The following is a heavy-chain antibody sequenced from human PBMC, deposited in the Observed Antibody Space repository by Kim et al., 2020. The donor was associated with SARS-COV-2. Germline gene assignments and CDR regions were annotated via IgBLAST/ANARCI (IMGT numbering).Heavy chain of an antibody. CDR2: IRYSGST. D-gene: IGHD1-26*01. CDR3: ARGTIVGVNWGGDFDH. V-gene: IGHV4-59*11. CDR1: GVSIGKHF. J-gene: IGHJ4*02. Sequence: SETLSLTCTVSGVSIGKHFWTWFRQPPGKGLEWIGYIRYSGSTNYNPSLKSRLSMSVDTSRNQFSLNVTSVTAADTTVYFCARGTIVGVNWGGDFDHWGQGTLVTVSS.